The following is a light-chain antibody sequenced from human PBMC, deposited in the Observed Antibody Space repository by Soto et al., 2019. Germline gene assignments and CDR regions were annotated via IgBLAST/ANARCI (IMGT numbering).Light chain of an antibody. J-gene: IGKJ4*01. Sequence: DIVMTQSPDSLAVSLGERATINCKSSQSVLYSSNNKNYLAWYQQKPGQPPKLLIYWASTRESGVTDRFSGSGSGTDFTLTISSLQAGDVAVYYCQQYYSTPLTFGGGTKVEIK. CDR3: QQYYSTPLT. V-gene: IGKV4-1*01. CDR2: WAS. CDR1: QSVLYSSNNKNY.